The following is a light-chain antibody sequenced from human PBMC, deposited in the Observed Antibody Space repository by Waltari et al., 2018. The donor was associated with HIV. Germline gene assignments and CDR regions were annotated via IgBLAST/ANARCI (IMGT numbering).Light chain of an antibody. V-gene: IGLV2-11*01. CDR3: CSYAGSYTGV. J-gene: IGLJ1*01. CDR1: SNDVGGYNY. CDR2: DVT. Sequence: QSALTQPRSVSGSPGQSVTMSCAGTSNDVGGYNYVSWYQQHPGKAPKPMIYDVTKRPSGVPDRFSGSKSGNTASLTISGLQADDEADYYCCSYAGSYTGVFGTGTKVTVL.